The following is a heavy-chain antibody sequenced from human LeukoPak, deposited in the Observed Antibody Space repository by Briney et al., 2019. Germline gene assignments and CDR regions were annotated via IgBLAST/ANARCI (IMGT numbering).Heavy chain of an antibody. CDR3: ARLSAAVHLGAFDL. Sequence: PSETLSLTCAVSGVSISPYYWDWIRQPPGKGLEWIGYIHTSGSNNQYPSLKIRVTISVDKSKNHFSLRLTSVTAADTAVYYCARLSAAVHLGAFDLWGQGTMVTVSP. J-gene: IGHJ3*01. D-gene: IGHD3-3*01. V-gene: IGHV4-4*09. CDR1: GVSISPYY. CDR2: IHTSGSN.